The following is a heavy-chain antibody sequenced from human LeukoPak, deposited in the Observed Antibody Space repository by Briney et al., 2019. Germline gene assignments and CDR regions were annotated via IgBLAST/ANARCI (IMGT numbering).Heavy chain of an antibody. CDR1: GGSISSGSYY. CDR2: IYTSGST. D-gene: IGHD3-10*01. J-gene: IGHJ3*02. Sequence: SETLSLTCTVSGGSISSGSYYWSWIRQPAGKGLEWIGRIYTSGSTNYNPSLKSRVTISVDTSKNQFSLKLSSVTAADTAVYYCARHKRVRGVVISDAFDIWGQGTMVTVSS. CDR3: ARHKRVRGVVISDAFDI. V-gene: IGHV4-61*02.